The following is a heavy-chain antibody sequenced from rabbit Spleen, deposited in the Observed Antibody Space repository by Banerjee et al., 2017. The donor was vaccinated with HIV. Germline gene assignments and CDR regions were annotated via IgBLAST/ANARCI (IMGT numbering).Heavy chain of an antibody. V-gene: IGHV1S45*01. CDR3: ARDFDF. Sequence: QEQLEESGGGLVKPEGSLTLTCKASGFSFSDRDVMCWVRQAPGKGLEWIACINTATGKPVYASWAKGRFTISRTSSTTVALQMTSLTAADTATYFCARDFDFWGQGTLVTVS. CDR2: INTATGKP. J-gene: IGHJ6*01. CDR1: GFSFSDRDV.